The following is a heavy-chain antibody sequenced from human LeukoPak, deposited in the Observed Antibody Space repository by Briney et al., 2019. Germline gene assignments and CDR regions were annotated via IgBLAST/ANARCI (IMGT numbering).Heavy chain of an antibody. CDR1: GYTFTGHF. CDR2: INPDTGVT. J-gene: IGHJ4*02. D-gene: IGHD2-2*01. V-gene: IGHV1-2*02. CDR3: SREASCDSTSCPQDY. Sequence: ASVRVFCKASGYTFTGHFILWVRQSPGQRLELMAWINPDTGVTNYAQKFQGRVTVASDTSISTAYLDISRLTSDDTALYHCSREASCDSTSCPQDYWGQGTLVTVSS.